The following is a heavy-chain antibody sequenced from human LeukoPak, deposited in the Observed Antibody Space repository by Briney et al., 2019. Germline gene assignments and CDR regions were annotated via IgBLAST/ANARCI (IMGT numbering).Heavy chain of an antibody. J-gene: IGHJ4*02. D-gene: IGHD3-10*01. Sequence: GGSLRLSCAASGFTFSSYGMHWVRQALGKGLEWVAVISYDGSNKYYADSVKGRFTISRDNAKNSLYLQMNSLRGEDTAVYFCAGGPYFRDSGVDYWGQGTLVTVSS. V-gene: IGHV3-30*03. CDR3: AGGPYFRDSGVDY. CDR1: GFTFSSYG. CDR2: ISYDGSNK.